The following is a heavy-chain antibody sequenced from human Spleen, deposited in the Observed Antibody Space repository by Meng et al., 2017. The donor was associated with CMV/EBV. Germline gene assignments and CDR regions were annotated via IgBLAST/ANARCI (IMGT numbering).Heavy chain of an antibody. Sequence: SETLSLTCDVSGGSVSSTNYYWSWVRQPPGKGLEWIGYIHYSGKTNYNPSLKSRLTTSLDTSKNQFSLNLNSVTAADTAVYYCARSRHDFWSGSVSYFDYWGQGTLVTVSS. J-gene: IGHJ4*02. CDR3: ARSRHDFWSGSVSYFDY. V-gene: IGHV4-61*01. CDR1: GGSVSSTNYY. D-gene: IGHD3-3*01. CDR2: IHYSGKT.